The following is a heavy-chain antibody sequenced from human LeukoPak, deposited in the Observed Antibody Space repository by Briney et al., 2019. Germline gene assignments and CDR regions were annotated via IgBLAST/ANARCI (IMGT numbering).Heavy chain of an antibody. Sequence: ASVKVSCKASGYTFTSYYIHWVRQAPGQGLEWMGIINPSGGSTSYAQKFQGRVTMTRDTSTSTVYMELSSLRSEDTAVYYCARDSEANYYDSSGYLFDYWGQGTLVTVSS. CDR1: GYTFTSYY. CDR3: ARDSEANYYDSSGYLFDY. V-gene: IGHV1-46*01. D-gene: IGHD3-22*01. J-gene: IGHJ4*02. CDR2: INPSGGST.